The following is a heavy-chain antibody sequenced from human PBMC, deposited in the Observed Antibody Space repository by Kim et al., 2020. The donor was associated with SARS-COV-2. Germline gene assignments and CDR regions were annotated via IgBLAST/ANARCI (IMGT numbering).Heavy chain of an antibody. D-gene: IGHD6-13*01. CDR2: ISYDGSNK. V-gene: IGHV3-30*18. Sequence: GGSLRLSCAASGFTFSSYGMHWVRQAPGKGLEWVALISYDGSNKYYADSVKGRFTISRDNSKNTLYLQMNSLRDEDTAVYYCAKEGYTNRWYYFDYWGQG. J-gene: IGHJ4*02. CDR3: AKEGYTNRWYYFDY. CDR1: GFTFSSYG.